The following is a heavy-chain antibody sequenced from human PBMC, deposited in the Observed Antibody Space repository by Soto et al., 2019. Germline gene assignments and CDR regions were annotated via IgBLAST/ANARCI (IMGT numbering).Heavy chain of an antibody. D-gene: IGHD3-22*01. V-gene: IGHV1-69*12. CDR1: GGTFSNYG. CDR2: IVPIFGA. J-gene: IGHJ6*02. CDR3: ARGGSDYEGSGYYQGHV. Sequence: QVQLVQSGAEVKKPGSSVKVSCKSSGGTFSNYGFSWVRQAPGQGLECMGVIVPIFGAEHPKKFQGRVTITADEPXKXXFMELRGLRSEDTAVYYCARGGSDYEGSGYYQGHVWGQGTKVTVSS.